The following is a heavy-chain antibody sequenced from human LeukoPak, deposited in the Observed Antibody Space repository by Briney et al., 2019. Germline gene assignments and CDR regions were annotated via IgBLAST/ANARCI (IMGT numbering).Heavy chain of an antibody. V-gene: IGHV3-23*01. CDR3: ARADNWEGAKGD. D-gene: IGHD3-16*01. J-gene: IGHJ3*01. CDR1: GFTFSRYA. Sequence: GGSLRLSCAASGFTFSRYAMSWVRQAPGKGLEWVSVISGSGGSTYYADSVKGRFTISRDNSKNTLYLQMNSLRVEDTAVYYCARADNWEGAKGDWGQGTMVTVSS. CDR2: ISGSGGST.